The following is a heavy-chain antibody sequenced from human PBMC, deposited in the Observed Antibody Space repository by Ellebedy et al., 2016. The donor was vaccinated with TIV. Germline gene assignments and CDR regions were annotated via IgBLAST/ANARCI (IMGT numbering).Heavy chain of an antibody. CDR3: ATTIAVPGTNWFFDL. V-gene: IGHV4-59*01. J-gene: IGHJ2*01. Sequence: MPSETLSLTCAVSGGSISSDYWSWIRQPPGKGLELIGYISYGENTYYNPSLKNRVTISIDTSNTQLSLRLSSVTAADTAVYYCATTIAVPGTNWFFDLWGRGTLVTVSS. D-gene: IGHD6-19*01. CDR1: GGSISSDY. CDR2: ISYGENT.